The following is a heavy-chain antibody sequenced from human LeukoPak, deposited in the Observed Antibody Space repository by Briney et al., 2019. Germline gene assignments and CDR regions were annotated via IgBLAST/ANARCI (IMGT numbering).Heavy chain of an antibody. CDR3: ARSVNSGCLDC. D-gene: IGHD3-10*01. CDR1: GGSVSSNNAV. Sequence: SQTLSLACAISGGSVSSNNAVWNWIRQSPSRGLEWLGKTYYRSKWNYDYAVSMKSRITINPDTSKNHFSLRLSSVTPEDTAVYYCARSVNSGCLDCWGQGVLVTVSS. J-gene: IGHJ4*02. CDR2: TYYRSKWNY. V-gene: IGHV6-1*01.